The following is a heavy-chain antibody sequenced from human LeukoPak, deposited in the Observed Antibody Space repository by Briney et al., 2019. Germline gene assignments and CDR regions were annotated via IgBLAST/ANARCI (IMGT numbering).Heavy chain of an antibody. CDR1: GFTVSSNY. D-gene: IGHD3-22*01. J-gene: IGHJ4*02. Sequence: GGSLRLSCAASGFTVSSNYMSWVRQAPGKGLEWVSAISGSGGDTYYADSVKGRFTISRDNSKNTLYLQMNSLRADDTAVYYCAKDGDDYESSGYYLYYFDYWGQGTLVTASS. CDR3: AKDGDDYESSGYYLYYFDY. CDR2: ISGSGGDT. V-gene: IGHV3-23*01.